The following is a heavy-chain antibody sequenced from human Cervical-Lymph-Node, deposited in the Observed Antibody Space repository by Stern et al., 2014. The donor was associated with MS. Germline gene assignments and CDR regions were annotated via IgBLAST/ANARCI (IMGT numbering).Heavy chain of an antibody. CDR2: VLPFVGTS. D-gene: IGHD3-16*01. CDR1: GG. J-gene: IGHJ5*02. V-gene: IGHV1-69*06. Sequence: VQLVESGAVVKKSGSSVKVSCKASGGISWVRQAPGQGLEWMGGVLPFVGTSNYAQKFQGRVTITGDTSTNTVYLELNSLTSDDRAVYYCARGGGDTWFDPWGQGTLVTVSS. CDR3: ARGGGDTWFDP.